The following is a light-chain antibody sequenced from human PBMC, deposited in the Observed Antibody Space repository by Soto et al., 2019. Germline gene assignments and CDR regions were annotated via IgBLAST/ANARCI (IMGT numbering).Light chain of an antibody. V-gene: IGLV8-61*01. CDR3: VLYMGSGIWV. CDR2: STY. CDR1: SGSVSTNNY. J-gene: IGLJ7*01. Sequence: QTVVTQEPSFSVSPGATVTLTCGLSSGSVSTNNYPSWYQQTPGQAPRTLIYSTYTRSSGVPDRFSASILGNKAALTITGAQADDESDYYCVLYMGSGIWVFGGGTQLTVL.